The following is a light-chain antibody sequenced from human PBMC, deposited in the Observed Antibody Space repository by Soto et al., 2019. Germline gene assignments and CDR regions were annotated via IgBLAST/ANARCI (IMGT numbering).Light chain of an antibody. Sequence: QSVLTQPPSVSGAPGQRVTISCTGSSSNIGAGYDVHWYQHLPGTAPKVLIYRNSNRPSGVTDRVAGSKSDNSASLAITGLQAEDEADHYCQSYDGSLSVVVFGGGTKVTVL. CDR1: SSNIGAGYD. J-gene: IGLJ2*01. CDR3: QSYDGSLSVVV. CDR2: RNS. V-gene: IGLV1-40*01.